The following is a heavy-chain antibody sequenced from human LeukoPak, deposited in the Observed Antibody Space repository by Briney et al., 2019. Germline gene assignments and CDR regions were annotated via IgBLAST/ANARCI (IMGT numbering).Heavy chain of an antibody. CDR2: IYSGGST. D-gene: IGHD3-9*01. CDR3: ARSSHYDILTGYSEEDAFDI. CDR1: GFTVSSNY. V-gene: IGHV3-53*01. J-gene: IGHJ3*02. Sequence: GGSLRLSCAASGFTVSSNYMSWVRQAPGKGVEWVSVIYSGGSTDYADSVKGRFTISRDTSKNTLYLQMNSLRVEDTAVYYCARSSHYDILTGYSEEDAFDIWGQGTMVTVSS.